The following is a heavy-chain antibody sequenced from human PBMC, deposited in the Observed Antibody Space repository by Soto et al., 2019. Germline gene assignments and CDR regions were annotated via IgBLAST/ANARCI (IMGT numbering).Heavy chain of an antibody. CDR3: ASSSTVYYYYGMDV. D-gene: IGHD4-17*01. J-gene: IGHJ6*02. CDR2: INHSGST. V-gene: IGHV4-34*01. CDR1: GGSFSGYY. Sequence: QVQLQQWGAGLLKPSETLSLTCAVYGGSFSGYYWSWIRQPPGKGLEWIGEINHSGSTNYNPSLKSRVTISVDTSKNQFSLKLSSVTAADTAVYYCASSSTVYYYYGMDVWGQGTTVTVSS.